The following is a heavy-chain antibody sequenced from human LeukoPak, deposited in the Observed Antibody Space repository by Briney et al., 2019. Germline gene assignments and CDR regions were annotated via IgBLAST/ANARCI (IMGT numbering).Heavy chain of an antibody. CDR2: INHSGST. CDR3: ASGGWYRGY. Sequence: SETLSLTCAVYGGSFSGYYWTWIRQPPGKGLEWIGEINHSGSTNYNPSLKRRVTISVDTSKNQFSLKLTSVTAADTAVYYCASGGWYRGYWGQGTLVTVSS. V-gene: IGHV4-34*01. J-gene: IGHJ4*02. D-gene: IGHD6-19*01. CDR1: GGSFSGYY.